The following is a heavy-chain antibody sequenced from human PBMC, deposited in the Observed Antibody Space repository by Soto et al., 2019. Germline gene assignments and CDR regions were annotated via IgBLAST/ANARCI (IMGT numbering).Heavy chain of an antibody. D-gene: IGHD4-17*01. Sequence: ASVKVSCKASGYTCTTYGGNLLRQCPGQGLEWLGWISGYNGNTGYGQKFQGRVTMTTDTSTRTAHMELRSLRSDDTAVYFCARGTALTTTVNYGLDVWGQGTTVTVSS. CDR1: GYTCTTYG. CDR3: ARGTALTTTVNYGLDV. CDR2: ISGYNGNT. V-gene: IGHV1-18*01. J-gene: IGHJ6*02.